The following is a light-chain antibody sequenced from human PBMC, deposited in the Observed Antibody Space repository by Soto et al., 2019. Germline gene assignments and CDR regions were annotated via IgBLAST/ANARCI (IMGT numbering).Light chain of an antibody. Sequence: EVVLTQSPATLSLSPGDRAALSCRASQSVSSYLAWYQQKPGQDPRLLIYDASKRATGIPDRFSGSGSETDFTLTISSLEPEDLGVYYCLHRMNWPLTFGQGTRLEIK. CDR2: DAS. V-gene: IGKV3-11*01. CDR3: LHRMNWPLT. J-gene: IGKJ5*01. CDR1: QSVSSY.